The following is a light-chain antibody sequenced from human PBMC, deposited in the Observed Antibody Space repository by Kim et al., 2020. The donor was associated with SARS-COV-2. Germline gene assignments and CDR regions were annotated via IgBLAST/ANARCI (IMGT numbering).Light chain of an antibody. V-gene: IGLV3-1*01. CDR2: QAS. J-gene: IGLJ2*01. CDR3: QAWVSSTAV. CDR1: KLGDKY. Sequence: SVSPGQTASITCSGDKLGDKYACWYQQKPGPSPVLFIYQASKRPSGIPERFSGSHAANTATLSICGTQAMDEADYYCQAWVSSTAVFGGGTKVTVL.